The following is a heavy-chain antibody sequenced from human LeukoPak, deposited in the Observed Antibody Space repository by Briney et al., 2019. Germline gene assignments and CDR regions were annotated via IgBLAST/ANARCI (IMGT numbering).Heavy chain of an antibody. CDR2: IYPGDSDT. D-gene: IGHD3-3*01. Sequence: PGESLKISCKGSGYSFTSYWIGWVRQMPGKGLEWMGIIYPGDSDTRYSPSFQGQVTISADKSISTAYLQWSGLKASDTAMYYCARPTGGYDFWSGYYYFDYWGQGTLVTVSS. CDR1: GYSFTSYW. J-gene: IGHJ4*02. CDR3: ARPTGGYDFWSGYYYFDY. V-gene: IGHV5-51*01.